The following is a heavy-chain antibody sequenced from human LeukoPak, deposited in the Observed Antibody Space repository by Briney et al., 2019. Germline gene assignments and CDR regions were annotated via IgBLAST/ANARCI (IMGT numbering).Heavy chain of an antibody. Sequence: PSETLSLTCTVSGGSISRSGYYWGWLRQPPGKGLEWLGSIHYSGSTYYNPSLKSRVTISVDTSKNQFSLKLSSVTAADTAVYFCAGPNYYYFDYWGPGTLVTVSS. CDR3: AGPNYYYFDY. D-gene: IGHD5-24*01. CDR1: GGSISRSGYY. J-gene: IGHJ4*02. V-gene: IGHV4-39*01. CDR2: IHYSGST.